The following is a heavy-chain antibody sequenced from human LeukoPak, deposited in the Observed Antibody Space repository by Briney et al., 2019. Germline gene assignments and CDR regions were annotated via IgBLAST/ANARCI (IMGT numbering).Heavy chain of an antibody. V-gene: IGHV3-53*01. CDR1: GFSLSAYW. Sequence: GGSLRLSCAASGFSLSAYWMTWVRQAPGKGLEWVSVIYSGGSTYYADSVKGRFTISRDNSKNTLYLQMNSLRAEDTAVYYCARERWFDPWGQGTLVTVSS. CDR2: IYSGGST. CDR3: ARERWFDP. J-gene: IGHJ5*02.